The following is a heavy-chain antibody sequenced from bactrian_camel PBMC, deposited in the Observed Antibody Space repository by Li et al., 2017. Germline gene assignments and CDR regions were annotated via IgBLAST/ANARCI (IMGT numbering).Heavy chain of an antibody. CDR1: ETGYC. Sequence: HVQLVESGGGSVQPGQSLRLTCTFSETGYCMGWFRQPPGKDREGVAVMDSLGRTKYADSVNGRFTISKGNRKTILYLEMHNLKPEDTGVDYCAGEQYGGCRASAAFGVWGQETQVTVS. J-gene: IGHJ6*01. CDR2: MDSLGRT. D-gene: IGHD6*01. V-gene: IGHV3S53*01. CDR3: AGEQYGGCRASAAFGV.